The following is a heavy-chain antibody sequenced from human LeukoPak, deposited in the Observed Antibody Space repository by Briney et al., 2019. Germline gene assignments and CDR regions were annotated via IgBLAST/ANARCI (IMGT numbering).Heavy chain of an antibody. V-gene: IGHV4-59*01. Sequence: PSETLSLTCTVSGGSITGYYWTWIRQPPGKGLEWIGYISDSGSTNYNPSLKGRVTMSVDSSNTEFSLRLNSVTAADTAVYYCARVFRGAVTSNWFDPWGQGTLVTVSS. J-gene: IGHJ5*02. D-gene: IGHD4-17*01. CDR2: ISDSGST. CDR3: ARVFRGAVTSNWFDP. CDR1: GGSITGYY.